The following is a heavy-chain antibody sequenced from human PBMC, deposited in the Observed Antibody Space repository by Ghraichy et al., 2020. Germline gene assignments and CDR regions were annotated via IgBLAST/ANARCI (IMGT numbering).Heavy chain of an antibody. V-gene: IGHV1-18*01. CDR3: ARDPTRRNSGWVDY. CDR2: ISAYNGDT. D-gene: IGHD6-19*01. J-gene: IGHJ4*02. CDR1: GDPFCTHG. Sequence: ASVKVSCKASGDPFCTHGLRWMRQAPGQVLKWMGWISAYNGDTDYAQKFQGRVTLTADTSTSTAYMDLRSLRFDDTAVYYCARDPTRRNSGWVDYWGQGTQVTVSS.